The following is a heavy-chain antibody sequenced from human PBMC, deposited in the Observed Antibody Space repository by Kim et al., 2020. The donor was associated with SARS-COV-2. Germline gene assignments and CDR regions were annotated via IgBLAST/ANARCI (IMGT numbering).Heavy chain of an antibody. CDR1: GFIFSTYG. CDR3: ARALYYSTADAFDL. D-gene: IGHD2-2*01. J-gene: IGHJ3*01. CDR2: IWYDEKSE. V-gene: IGHV3-33*01. Sequence: GGSLRLSCAASGFIFSTYGMHWVRQAPGKGLEWVAVIWYDEKSEYYADSVKGRFTISRDNSKGTVYLQMNSLRAEDTAVYYCARALYYSTADAFDLWGQGTIVTVSS.